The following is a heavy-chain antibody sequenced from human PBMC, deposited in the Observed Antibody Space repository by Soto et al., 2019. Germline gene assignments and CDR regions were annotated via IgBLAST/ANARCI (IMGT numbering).Heavy chain of an antibody. CDR2: ISYDGSAK. CDR1: GFNFRSYG. Sequence: QVQLVESGGGVVQPGRSLRLSCAASGFNFRSYGMHWVRQAPGKGLEWVAVISYDGSAKWYVDSVKGRFTICRDTSKNILYLQMNSLRAEDTAVYYCAKDEGAEDDILTGYPLFDYRGQGILVTVSS. CDR3: AKDEGAEDDILTGYPLFDY. D-gene: IGHD3-9*01. V-gene: IGHV3-30*18. J-gene: IGHJ4*02.